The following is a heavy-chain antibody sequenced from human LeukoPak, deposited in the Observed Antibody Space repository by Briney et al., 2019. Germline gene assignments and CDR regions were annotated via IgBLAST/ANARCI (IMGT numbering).Heavy chain of an antibody. V-gene: IGHV3-23*01. CDR3: VYSSSSVAIWLDP. CDR1: GFTFSNYA. J-gene: IGHJ5*02. D-gene: IGHD6-6*01. CDR2: ISGSGGST. Sequence: GGSLRLSCAASGFTFSNYAMSWVRQAPGKGLEWVSAISGSGGSTYYADSVKGRFTISRDNSKNTLYLQMNSLRAEDTAVYYCVYSSSSVAIWLDPWGQGTLVTVSS.